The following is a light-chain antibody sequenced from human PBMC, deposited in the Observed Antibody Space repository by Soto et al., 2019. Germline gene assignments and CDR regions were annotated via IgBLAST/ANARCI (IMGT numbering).Light chain of an antibody. J-gene: IGKJ3*01. CDR2: GAS. V-gene: IGKV3-15*01. CDR1: QGVSRK. CDR3: QQSYGT. Sequence: DIVMAQSPATLSVSPGERVTFSCRASQGVSRKLAWYQHKPGQAPRLLISGASTGATGIPARFSGSGSGTEFTLTISSLQPEDFATYYCQQSYGTFGPGTKVDIK.